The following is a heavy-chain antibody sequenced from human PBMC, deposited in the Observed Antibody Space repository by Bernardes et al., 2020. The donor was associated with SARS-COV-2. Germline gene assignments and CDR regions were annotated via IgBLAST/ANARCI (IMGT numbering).Heavy chain of an antibody. V-gene: IGHV1-2*02. CDR2: IYPNTGDT. CDR3: VGVTWSKRDDFDV. CDR1: GYSFTVYH. D-gene: IGHD2-8*01. J-gene: IGHJ3*01. Sequence: ASVKVSFKASGYSFTVYHIHWVRQAPGQELEWMGWIYPNTGDTEYAQNFRGRVTMTRDTPSTTAYMELGGLRIDDTAVYYCVGVTWSKRDDFDVWGQGTVVTVSS.